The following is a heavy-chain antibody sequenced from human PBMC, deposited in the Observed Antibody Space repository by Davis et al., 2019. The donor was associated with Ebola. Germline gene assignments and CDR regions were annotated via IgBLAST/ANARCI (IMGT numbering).Heavy chain of an antibody. CDR2: ISPLLGTA. CDR3: AREHCSGGSCYLGASPNWFDP. D-gene: IGHD2-15*01. CDR1: GGTFKKNA. V-gene: IGHV1-69*13. Sequence: SVKVSCKASGGTFKKNAISWVRQAPGQGLEWMGGISPLLGTANYAQKFQGRVTITADESTKIAYMELSSLRSEDTAVYYCAREHCSGGSCYLGASPNWFDPWGQGTLVTVSS. J-gene: IGHJ5*02.